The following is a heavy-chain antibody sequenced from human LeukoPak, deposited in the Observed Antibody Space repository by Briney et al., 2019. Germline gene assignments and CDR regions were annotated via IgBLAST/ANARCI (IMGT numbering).Heavy chain of an antibody. D-gene: IGHD3-10*01. Sequence: SVKVSCKASGYTFTSYAMNWVRQAPGQGLEWMGGIIPIFGTANYAQKFQGRVTITADESTSTAYMELSSLRSEDTAVYYCARGSAIGVGDYWGQGTLVTVSS. CDR1: GYTFTSYA. CDR3: ARGSAIGVGDY. CDR2: IIPIFGTA. V-gene: IGHV1-69*13. J-gene: IGHJ4*02.